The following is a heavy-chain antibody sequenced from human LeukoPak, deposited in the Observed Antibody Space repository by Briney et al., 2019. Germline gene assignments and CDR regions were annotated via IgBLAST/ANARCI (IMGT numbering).Heavy chain of an antibody. CDR3: ARDCPMGLLGRCFYY. V-gene: IGHV1-18*01. Sequence: GASVKVACKASGYTFTSYGISWVRQAPGQGLEWMGWINSYSGDTNYAQKLQGRLTMATDTSTSTVYMDLRSLTSDDTAVYYCARDCPMGLLGRCFYYWGQGTLVTVSS. J-gene: IGHJ4*02. D-gene: IGHD2-15*01. CDR2: INSYSGDT. CDR1: GYTFTSYG.